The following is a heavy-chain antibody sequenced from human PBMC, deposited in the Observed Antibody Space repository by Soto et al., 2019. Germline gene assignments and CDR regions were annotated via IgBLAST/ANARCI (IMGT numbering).Heavy chain of an antibody. CDR3: ATYHPNYCSGPSCPGRFDS. D-gene: IGHD2-2*01. CDR2: MSPSGST. V-gene: IGHV4-39*02. J-gene: IGHJ5*01. Sequence: QLQLQESGPGLVKPSETLSLTCSVSGTLIRGSPYFWAWIRQPPGKGLEWIGTMSPSGSTDSNPDPKSRRTISADKTANLFSRKLTSGTAADTAIYYCATYHPNYCSGPSCPGRFDSWGQGTWVNVSS. CDR1: GTLIRGSPYF.